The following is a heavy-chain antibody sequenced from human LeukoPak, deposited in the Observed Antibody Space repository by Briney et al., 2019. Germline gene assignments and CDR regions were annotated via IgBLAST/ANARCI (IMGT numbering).Heavy chain of an antibody. CDR3: ARDRGYCSGGSCPYKFDY. D-gene: IGHD2-15*01. CDR1: GYTFTSYD. CDR2: MNPNSGNT. Sequence: ASVKVSCKASGYTFTSYDINWVRQATGQGLEWMGWMNPNSGNTGYAQKFQGRVTITRNTSISTAYMELSSLRSEDTAVYYCARDRGYCSGGSCPYKFDYWGQGTLVTVSS. V-gene: IGHV1-8*03. J-gene: IGHJ4*02.